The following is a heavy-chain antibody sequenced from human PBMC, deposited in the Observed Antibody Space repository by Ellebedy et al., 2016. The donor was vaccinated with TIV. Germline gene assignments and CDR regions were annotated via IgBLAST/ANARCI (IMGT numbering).Heavy chain of an antibody. CDR1: RFTVSTNY. CDR2: VSTGGGT. D-gene: IGHD1-7*01. V-gene: IGHV3-66*01. J-gene: IGHJ2*01. CDR3: ARRRYPGYKWNYAGWDFDV. Sequence: PGGSLRLSCAASRFTVSTNYITWVRQAPGKGLEWVSLVSTGGGTYYADYVQGRFTISRDNSKNTLDLQMNSLRAEDTAVYYCARRRYPGYKWNYAGWDFDVWGRGTLVTVSS.